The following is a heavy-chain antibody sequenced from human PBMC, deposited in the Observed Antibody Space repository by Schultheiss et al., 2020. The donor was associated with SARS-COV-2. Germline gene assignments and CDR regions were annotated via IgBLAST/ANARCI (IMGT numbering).Heavy chain of an antibody. J-gene: IGHJ6*02. CDR3: ARGTGGAPYYYGMDV. CDR2: ISYDGSNK. D-gene: IGHD2-8*02. Sequence: GESLKISCAASGFTFSNAWMNWVRQAPGKGLEWVAVISYDGSNKYYADSVKGRFTISRDNSKNTLYLQMNSLRDEDTAVYYCARGTGGAPYYYGMDVWGQGTTVTVSS. V-gene: IGHV3-30*14. CDR1: GFTFSNAW.